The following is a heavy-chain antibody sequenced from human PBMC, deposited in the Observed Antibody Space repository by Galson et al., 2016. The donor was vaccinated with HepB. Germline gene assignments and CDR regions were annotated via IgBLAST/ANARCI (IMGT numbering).Heavy chain of an antibody. CDR1: GYTFSNYG. V-gene: IGHV1-18*04. CDR2: ISGHNGNT. D-gene: IGHD1-14*01. Sequence: SVKVSCKVSGYTFSNYGITWVRQAPGQGLEWLGWISGHNGNTNYAQNVQGRVTMTTDTSTNTAFMELRSLRSDDTAVYYCARARGRSDLLTTIPLNYYYYMDVWGKGTTVIVSS. CDR3: ARARGRSDLLTTIPLNYYYYMDV. J-gene: IGHJ6*03.